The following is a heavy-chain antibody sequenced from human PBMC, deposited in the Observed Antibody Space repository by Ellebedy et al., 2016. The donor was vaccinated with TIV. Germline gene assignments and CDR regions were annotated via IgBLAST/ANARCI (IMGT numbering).Heavy chain of an antibody. CDR1: GYTFTGHH. D-gene: IGHD6-19*01. CDR2: INTYSGAT. Sequence: ASVKVSCXASGYTFTGHHVHWVRQAPGQGLEWMGWINTYSGATKFAQKFQGWVTMTRDTPISTVYMELNRLKSDDTAVYFCARGASGWYFFDYWGQGTLVSVSS. V-gene: IGHV1-2*04. CDR3: ARGASGWYFFDY. J-gene: IGHJ4*02.